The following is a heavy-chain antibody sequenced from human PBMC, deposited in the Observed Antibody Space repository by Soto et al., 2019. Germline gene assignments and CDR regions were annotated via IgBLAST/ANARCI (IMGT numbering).Heavy chain of an antibody. V-gene: IGHV3-30*18. D-gene: IGHD3-22*01. CDR1: GFTFSSYG. J-gene: IGHJ6*02. Sequence: GGSLRLSCAASGFTFSSYGMHWVRQAPGKGLEWVAVISYDGSNKYYADSVKGRFTISRDNSKNTLYLQMNSLRAEDTAVYYCAKDSFYYDSTSYYYYGMDVWGQGTTVTVSS. CDR2: ISYDGSNK. CDR3: AKDSFYYDSTSYYYYGMDV.